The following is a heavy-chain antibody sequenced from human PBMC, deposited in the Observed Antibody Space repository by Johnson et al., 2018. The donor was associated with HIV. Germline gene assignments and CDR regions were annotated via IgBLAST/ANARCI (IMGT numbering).Heavy chain of an antibody. V-gene: IGHV3-66*01. CDR2: IYSDGGT. D-gene: IGHD1-26*01. CDR1: GFTVSSNY. CDR3: ARAAYSGSHHDAFDI. J-gene: IGHJ3*02. Sequence: VQLVESGGGLVQPGGSLRLSCTASGFTVSSNYMTWVRQAPGTGLEWVSTIYSDGGTYHADSVRGRFTISRDNSKNTVYLQMNSLRAEDTAVYYCARAAYSGSHHDAFDIWGQGTMVTVSS.